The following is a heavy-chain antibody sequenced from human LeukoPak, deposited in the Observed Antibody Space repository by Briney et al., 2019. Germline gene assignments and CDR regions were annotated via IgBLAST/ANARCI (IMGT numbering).Heavy chain of an antibody. J-gene: IGHJ4*02. V-gene: IGHV4-59*01. CDR2: IYYSGST. CDR1: GGSISSYY. CDR3: ASGGNGAYYFDY. D-gene: IGHD1-1*01. Sequence: SETLSLTCTVSGGSISSYYWSWIRQPPGKGLEWIGYIYYSGSTNYNPSLKSRVTISVDTSKNQFSLKLSSVTAADTAVYYCASGGNGAYYFDYWGQGTLATVSS.